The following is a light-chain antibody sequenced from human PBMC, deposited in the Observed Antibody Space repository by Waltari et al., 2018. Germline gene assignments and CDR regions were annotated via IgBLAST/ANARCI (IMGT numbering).Light chain of an antibody. Sequence: SALTQPASVSGSLGQSITFSCTGTSRDVGGYNYVPWYQQYPGKAPKLMIHDVSNRPSGVSLRFSGSKSGNTASLTSSGLQADDEADYYCISYSRATPGNVVIGGGTKLTVL. CDR2: DVS. CDR3: ISYSRATPGNVV. V-gene: IGLV2-14*01. CDR1: SRDVGGYNY. J-gene: IGLJ2*01.